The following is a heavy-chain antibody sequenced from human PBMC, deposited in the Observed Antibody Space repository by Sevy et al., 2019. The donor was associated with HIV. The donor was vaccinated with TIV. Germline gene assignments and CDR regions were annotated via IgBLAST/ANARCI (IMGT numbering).Heavy chain of an antibody. V-gene: IGHV3-23*01. J-gene: IGHJ5*02. D-gene: IGHD3-10*01. CDR1: GFTFSSYA. CDR3: AKLGKRRYYGSGSYYTGNWFDP. CDR2: ISGSGGST. Sequence: GGSLRLSCAASGFTFSSYAMSWVRQAPGKGLEWVSAISGSGGSTYYADSVKGRFTISRDNSKNTLYLQMNSLRAEDTAVYYCAKLGKRRYYGSGSYYTGNWFDPWGQGTLVTVSS.